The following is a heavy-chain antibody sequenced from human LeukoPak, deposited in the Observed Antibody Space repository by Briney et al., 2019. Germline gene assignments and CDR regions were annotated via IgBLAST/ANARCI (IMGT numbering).Heavy chain of an antibody. Sequence: GGSLRLSCAASGFTFSSYAMSWVRQAPGKGLEWVSAISGSGGSTYYADSVKGRFTIPRDNSKNTLYLQMNSLRAEDTAVYYCAKGGGWLHQIYWGQGTLVTVSS. V-gene: IGHV3-23*01. CDR1: GFTFSSYA. J-gene: IGHJ4*02. CDR2: ISGSGGST. CDR3: AKGGGWLHQIY. D-gene: IGHD6-19*01.